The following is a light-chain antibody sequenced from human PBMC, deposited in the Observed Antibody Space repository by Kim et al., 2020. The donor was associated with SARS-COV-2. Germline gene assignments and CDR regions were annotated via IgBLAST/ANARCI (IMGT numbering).Light chain of an antibody. J-gene: IGKJ2*01. CDR3: QQYGSSPMYT. Sequence: SPGERATLSCMASQGVSSSYLAWYQQKTGQAPRLLIYGASSRATGSPDRFSGSGSGTDFTLTISRLEPEDFAVYYCQQYGSSPMYTFGQGTKLEI. CDR1: QGVSSSY. V-gene: IGKV3-20*01. CDR2: GAS.